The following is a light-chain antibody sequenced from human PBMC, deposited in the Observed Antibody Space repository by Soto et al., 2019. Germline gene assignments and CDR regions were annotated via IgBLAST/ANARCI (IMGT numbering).Light chain of an antibody. J-gene: IGKJ1*01. CDR3: QQHYNTQQT. CDR2: WAS. Sequence: DIVMTQSPDSLAVSLGERPTINCQSSQRVLHSSNNNTYLAWYQQKPGQPPKLLIYWASTRESGVPDRFRGSESETDFTLNINVLQAEDAAVYYCQQHYNTQQTSGQGTKVEIK. V-gene: IGKV4-1*01. CDR1: QRVLHSSNNNTY.